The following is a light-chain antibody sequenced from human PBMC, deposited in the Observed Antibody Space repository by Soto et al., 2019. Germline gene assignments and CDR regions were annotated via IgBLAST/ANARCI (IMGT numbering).Light chain of an antibody. CDR2: WAS. Sequence: DIVMTQSPDSLAVSLGERATINCKSSQSVLYSSNNKNYLAWYQQKPGQPPKLLIYWASTRESGVPDRFSGSGSGTDFNITISRLQAEDVAVYYCQQYYSNPLTFGGGTKVEIK. CDR3: QQYYSNPLT. J-gene: IGKJ4*01. V-gene: IGKV4-1*01. CDR1: QSVLYSSNNKNY.